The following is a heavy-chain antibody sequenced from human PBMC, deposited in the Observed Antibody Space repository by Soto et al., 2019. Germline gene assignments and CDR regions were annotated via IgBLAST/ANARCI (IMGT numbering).Heavy chain of an antibody. Sequence: WTWIRQPPGKGLEWIGYVYNSGTTNYNPSLKSRVTISIDTSKNQFSLELTSVTAADTAVYYCARDLRGSSYWGQGTLVTVSS. V-gene: IGHV4-59*01. CDR2: VYNSGTT. J-gene: IGHJ4*02. CDR3: ARDLRGSSY.